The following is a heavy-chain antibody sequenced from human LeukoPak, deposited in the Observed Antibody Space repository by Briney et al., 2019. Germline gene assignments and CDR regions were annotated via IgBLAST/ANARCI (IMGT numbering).Heavy chain of an antibody. V-gene: IGHV4-31*03. CDR1: GGSISSGGYY. CDR3: ARDRIVVVPAATYYYGMDV. Sequence: SQTLSLTCTVSGGSISSGGYYWSWIRQHPGKGLEWIGYIYYSGSTYYNPSLKSRVTISVDTSKNQFSLKLSSVTAADTAVYYCARDRIVVVPAATYYYGMDVWGQGITVTVSS. J-gene: IGHJ6*02. CDR2: IYYSGST. D-gene: IGHD2-2*01.